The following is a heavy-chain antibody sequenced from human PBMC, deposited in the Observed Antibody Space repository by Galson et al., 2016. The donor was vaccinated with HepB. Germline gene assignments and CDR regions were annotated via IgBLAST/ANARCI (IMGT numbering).Heavy chain of an antibody. CDR2: ISYDGRKQ. V-gene: IGHV3-30*04. D-gene: IGHD5-12*01. CDR1: GFIFSQFA. Sequence: SLRLSCAASGFIFSQFAVHWVRQAPGKGLEWVAVISYDGRKQYYTDSVKGRFIVSRDDSKNTLYLQMNTLRPEDTAVDYCARDQKYSGSDFYYAMDVWGKGATVTVSS. J-gene: IGHJ6*04. CDR3: ARDQKYSGSDFYYAMDV.